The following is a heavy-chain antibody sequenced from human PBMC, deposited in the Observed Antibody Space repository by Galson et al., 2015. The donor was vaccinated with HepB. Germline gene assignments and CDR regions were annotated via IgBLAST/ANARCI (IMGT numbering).Heavy chain of an antibody. J-gene: IGHJ4*02. D-gene: IGHD3-22*01. CDR2: IYPGDSDT. V-gene: IGHV5-51*01. Sequence: QSGAEVKKPGESLKISCKGSGYTFTSYWIGWVRQTPGEGLEWMGVIYPGDSDTRYSPSFQGQVTISADSSISIAYLQWRSLKASDTAIYYCARTGSDYYRSSFDYWGQGTLVTVSS. CDR3: ARTGSDYYRSSFDY. CDR1: GYTFTSYW.